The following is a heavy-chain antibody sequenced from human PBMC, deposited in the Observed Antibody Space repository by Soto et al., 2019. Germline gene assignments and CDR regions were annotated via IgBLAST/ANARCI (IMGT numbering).Heavy chain of an antibody. V-gene: IGHV1-2*02. CDR1: GYILTNYY. Sequence: GSVEAYCKASGYILTNYYIHLVRLAPGQGLEWMGWLNTNSGGSGHAQKFQGRVTMTRDTSISTAYMELSSLTSDDRALYYCARGDDSGSFDYWGQGTMVTGSS. J-gene: IGHJ4*02. CDR3: ARGDDSGSFDY. D-gene: IGHD3-10*01. CDR2: LNTNSGGS.